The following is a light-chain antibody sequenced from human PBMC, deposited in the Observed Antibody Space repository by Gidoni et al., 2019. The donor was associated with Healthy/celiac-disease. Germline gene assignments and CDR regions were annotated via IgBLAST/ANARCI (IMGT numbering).Light chain of an antibody. V-gene: IGKV3-11*01. J-gene: IGKJ4*01. CDR3: QQRSNWLT. CDR2: DAS. Sequence: DIVLTQSPATLSLSPGERATLSCRASQSVSIYLAWYQQKPGKAPRLLIYDASNRATGLPARFSGSGSGTDFTLTISSLEPEDFAVYYCQQRSNWLTFGGGTKVEIK. CDR1: QSVSIY.